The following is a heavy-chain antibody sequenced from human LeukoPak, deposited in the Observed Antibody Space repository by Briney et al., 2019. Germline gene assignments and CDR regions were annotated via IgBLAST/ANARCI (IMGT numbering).Heavy chain of an antibody. CDR2: IIPIFGTA. D-gene: IGHD3-9*01. J-gene: IGHJ5*02. CDR1: GGTFSSYA. Sequence: ASVKVSCKASGGTFSSYAISWVRQAPGQGLEWMGGIIPIFGTANYAQKFQGRVTITADKSTSTAYMELSSLRSEDTAVYYCARPRVDPDYDILTGPNWFDPWGQGTLVTVSS. CDR3: ARPRVDPDYDILTGPNWFDP. V-gene: IGHV1-69*06.